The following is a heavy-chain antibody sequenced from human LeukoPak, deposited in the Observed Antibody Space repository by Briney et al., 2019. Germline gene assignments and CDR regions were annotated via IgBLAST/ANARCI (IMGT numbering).Heavy chain of an antibody. CDR3: ARKGYFFPQIDY. Sequence: SETLSLTCAVYGGSFSGYYWSWIRQPPGKGLEWIGEINHSGSTNYNPSLKSRVTISVDTSKNQFSLKLSSVTAADTAVYYCARKGYFFPQIDYWGQGTLVTVSP. D-gene: IGHD2-21*01. V-gene: IGHV4-34*01. CDR1: GGSFSGYY. J-gene: IGHJ4*02. CDR2: INHSGST.